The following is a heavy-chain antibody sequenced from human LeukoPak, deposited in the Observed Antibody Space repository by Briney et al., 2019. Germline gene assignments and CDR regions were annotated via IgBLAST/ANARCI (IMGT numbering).Heavy chain of an antibody. J-gene: IGHJ4*02. Sequence: GGSLRLSCAVSGFTFSSYAMSWVRQAPGKGLEWVSAISGSGDSTYYGDSVKGRFTISRDNSKNTLYLQMNSLRAEDTAVYYCAKTRPLDSSSWSHGDYWGQGTLVTVST. CDR1: GFTFSSYA. D-gene: IGHD6-13*01. CDR2: ISGSGDST. CDR3: AKTRPLDSSSWSHGDY. V-gene: IGHV3-23*01.